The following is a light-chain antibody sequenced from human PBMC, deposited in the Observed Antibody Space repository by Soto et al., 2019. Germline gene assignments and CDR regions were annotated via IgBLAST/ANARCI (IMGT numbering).Light chain of an antibody. CDR3: QESFSTLWGT. J-gene: IGKJ1*01. CDR1: QTISSW. V-gene: IGKV1-39*01. Sequence: DIQMTQSPSTLSGSVGARVPITCRASQTISSWLAWYQQKPGKAPKLLIYGASSLQSGVPLRFSGSGSGTDFTLTISSLHPEDFATYYCQESFSTLWGTCGQGTKVDIK. CDR2: GAS.